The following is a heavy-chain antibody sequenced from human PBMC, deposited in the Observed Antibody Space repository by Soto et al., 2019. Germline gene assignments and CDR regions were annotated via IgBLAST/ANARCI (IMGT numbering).Heavy chain of an antibody. CDR2: ITASGGEA. V-gene: IGHV3-23*01. Sequence: GGSLRLSCAASGFTFSNHAMNWVRQSPGKGLEWVSGITASGGEAYYADSVRGRFTISRDNSKNTLSLQMTGPRGEDSARYYCTKDDYDFWSGYFSFWGQGT. CDR1: GFTFSNHA. D-gene: IGHD3-3*01. J-gene: IGHJ4*01. CDR3: TKDDYDFWSGYFSF.